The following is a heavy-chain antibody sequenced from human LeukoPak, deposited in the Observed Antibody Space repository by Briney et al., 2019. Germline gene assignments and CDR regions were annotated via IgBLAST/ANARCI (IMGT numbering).Heavy chain of an antibody. V-gene: IGHV3-30*18. CDR2: ISYDGRNI. CDR3: AKGPLRGTAAAIDY. Sequence: GGSLRLSCAASGFTFSSYWMNWVRQAPGKGLEWVAVISYDGRNIHYPDSVKGRFTISRDISTDTLRLQMDSLRTEDTAVYYCAKGPLRGTAAAIDYWGQGTLVTVSS. D-gene: IGHD2-2*01. J-gene: IGHJ4*02. CDR1: GFTFSSYW.